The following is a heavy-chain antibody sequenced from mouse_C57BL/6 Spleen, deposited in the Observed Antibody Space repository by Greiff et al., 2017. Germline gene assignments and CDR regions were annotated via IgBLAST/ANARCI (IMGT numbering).Heavy chain of an antibody. V-gene: IGHV1-50*01. J-gene: IGHJ4*01. CDR2: IDPSDSYT. CDR3: ARSAQAPYAMDY. Sequence: VQLQQSGAELVKPGASVKLSCKASGYTFTSYWMQWVKQRPGQGLEWIGEIDPSDSYTNYNQKFKGKATLTVDTSSSTAYMQLSSLTSEDSAVYYCARSAQAPYAMDYWGQGTSVTVSS. D-gene: IGHD3-2*02. CDR1: GYTFTSYW.